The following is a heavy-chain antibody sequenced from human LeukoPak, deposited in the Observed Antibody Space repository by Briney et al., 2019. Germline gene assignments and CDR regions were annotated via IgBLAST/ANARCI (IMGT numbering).Heavy chain of an antibody. CDR3: AKDWSDRFDCGGDCGWFDP. V-gene: IGHV3-30*02. D-gene: IGHD2-21*01. CDR1: GFTFSSYG. J-gene: IGHJ5*02. Sequence: GGSLRLSCAASGFTFSSYGMHWVRQAPGKGLEWVAFIRYDGSNKYYADSVKGRFTISRDNSKNTLYLQMNSLRAEDTAVYYCAKDWSDRFDCGGDCGWFDPWGQGTLVTVSS. CDR2: IRYDGSNK.